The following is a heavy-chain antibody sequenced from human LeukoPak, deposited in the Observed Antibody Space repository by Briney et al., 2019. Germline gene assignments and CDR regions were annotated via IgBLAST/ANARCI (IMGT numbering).Heavy chain of an antibody. J-gene: IGHJ4*02. CDR1: GFTFSSYA. V-gene: IGHV3-23*01. CDR3: ASGSGLVLRYFDPTRAYYFDY. CDR2: ISGSGGST. D-gene: IGHD3-9*01. Sequence: GGSLRLSCAASGFTFSSYAMSWVRQAPGKGLEWVSAISGSGGSTYYADSVKGRFTISRDNAKNSLYLQMNSLRAEDTAVYYCASGSGLVLRYFDPTRAYYFDYWGQGTLVTVSS.